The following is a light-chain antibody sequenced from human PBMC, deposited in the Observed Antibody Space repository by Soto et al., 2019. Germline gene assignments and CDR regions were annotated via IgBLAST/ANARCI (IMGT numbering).Light chain of an antibody. V-gene: IGLV2-8*01. CDR3: TSYAAGKNVV. CDR1: SSDVGNYNY. CDR2: EVN. J-gene: IGLJ2*01. Sequence: QSALTQPPSASGSPGQSVTISCTGTSSDVGNYNYVSWYQQYPGKAPKVMIYEVNKRPSGVPDRFSGSKSGNTASLTVSGLQAEDEADYYCTSYAAGKNVVFGGGTKLTVL.